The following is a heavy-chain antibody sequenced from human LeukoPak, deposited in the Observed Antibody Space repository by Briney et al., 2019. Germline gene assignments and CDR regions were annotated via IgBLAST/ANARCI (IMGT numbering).Heavy chain of an antibody. J-gene: IGHJ4*02. Sequence: GGSLRLSCAASGFTFSSSAMSWVRQAPGKGLEWVSAISGSGGSTYYADSVKGRFTISRDNSKNTLYLQMNNLRAEDTAVYYCAKRRGYSYGSPDFDYWGQGTLVTVSS. V-gene: IGHV3-23*01. CDR3: AKRRGYSYGSPDFDY. D-gene: IGHD5-18*01. CDR1: GFTFSSSA. CDR2: ISGSGGST.